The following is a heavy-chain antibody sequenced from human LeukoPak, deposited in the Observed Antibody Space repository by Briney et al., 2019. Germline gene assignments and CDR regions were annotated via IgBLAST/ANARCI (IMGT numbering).Heavy chain of an antibody. CDR1: GGPFSGYY. CDR3: ARALVVVPAARGRDWFDP. V-gene: IGHV4-34*01. Sequence: SETLSLTCAVYGGPFSGYYWSWIRQPPGKGLEWIGEINHSGSTNYNPSLKSRVTISVDTSKNQFSLKLSSVTAADTAVYYCARALVVVPAARGRDWFDPWGQGTLVTVSS. J-gene: IGHJ5*02. CDR2: INHSGST. D-gene: IGHD2-2*01.